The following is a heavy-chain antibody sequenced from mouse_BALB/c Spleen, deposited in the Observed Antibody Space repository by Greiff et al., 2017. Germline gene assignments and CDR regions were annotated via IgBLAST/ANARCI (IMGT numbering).Heavy chain of an antibody. CDR3: ARERYGYAMDY. CDR1: GYSFTSYY. J-gene: IGHJ4*01. CDR2: IFPGSGNT. Sequence: VQLQQSGPELVKPGASVKISCKASGYSFTSYYIHWVKQRPGQGLEWIGWIFPGSGNTKYNEKFKGKATLTADTSSSTAYMQLSSLTSEDSAVYFCARERYGYAMDYWGQGTSVTVSS. V-gene: IGHV1-66*01. D-gene: IGHD1-1*01.